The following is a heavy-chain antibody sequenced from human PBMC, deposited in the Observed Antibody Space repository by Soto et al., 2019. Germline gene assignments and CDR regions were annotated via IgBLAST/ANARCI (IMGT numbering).Heavy chain of an antibody. CDR2: IYSGGST. Sequence: GSLIVSCGSSGLSVSSNYMSLVLQAPGKGLEWVSVIYSGGSTYYADSVKGRFTISRDNSKNTLYLQMNSLRAEDTALYYCERDPGYSNYWFDPWGQRTLVTVSS. CDR3: ERDPGYSNYWFDP. V-gene: IGHV3-53*01. D-gene: IGHD4-4*01. CDR1: GLSVSSNY. J-gene: IGHJ5*02.